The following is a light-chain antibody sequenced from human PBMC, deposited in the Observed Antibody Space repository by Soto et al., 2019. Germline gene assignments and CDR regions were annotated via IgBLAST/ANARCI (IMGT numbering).Light chain of an antibody. CDR3: QQYNNWPRT. Sequence: EIVMTQSPATLSVSPGDRATLSCRASQSINTNLAWYQQKPGQAPRLLIYGASTRATGIPASFSGSGSGTEFTLTISSLQSEDFAVYYCQQYNNWPRTFGQGTKVDIK. J-gene: IGKJ1*01. CDR2: GAS. V-gene: IGKV3-15*01. CDR1: QSINTN.